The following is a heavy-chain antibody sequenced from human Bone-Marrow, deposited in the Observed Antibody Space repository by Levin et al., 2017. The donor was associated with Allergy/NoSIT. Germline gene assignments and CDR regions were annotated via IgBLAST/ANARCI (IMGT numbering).Heavy chain of an antibody. D-gene: IGHD6-13*01. CDR3: ARDAAAPRWFFDL. V-gene: IGHV3-48*02. CDR1: GFTFNTYS. Sequence: GGSLRLSSAASGFTFNTYSMNWVRQTPGKGLEWVSYISTTSTTIYYEDSVKGRFTISRDNAKNSLYLQMNSLRDEDTAVYYCARDAAAPRWFFDLWGRGTLVSVSS. CDR2: ISTTSTTI. J-gene: IGHJ2*01.